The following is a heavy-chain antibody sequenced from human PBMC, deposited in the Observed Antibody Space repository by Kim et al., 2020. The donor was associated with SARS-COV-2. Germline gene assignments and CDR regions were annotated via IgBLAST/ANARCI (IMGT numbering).Heavy chain of an antibody. J-gene: IGHJ6*02. D-gene: IGHD6-6*01. CDR1: GGSISSYY. Sequence: SETLSLTCTVSGGSISSYYWSWIRQPPGKGLEWIGYIYYSGSTNYNPSLKSRVTISVDTSKNQFSLKLSSVTAADTAVYYCARGAAQDSSWSRLSYYGMDVWGQGTTVTVSS. CDR3: ARGAAQDSSWSRLSYYGMDV. V-gene: IGHV4-59*13. CDR2: IYYSGST.